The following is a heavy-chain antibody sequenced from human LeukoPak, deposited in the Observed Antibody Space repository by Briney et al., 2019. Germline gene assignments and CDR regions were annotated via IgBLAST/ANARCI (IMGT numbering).Heavy chain of an antibody. J-gene: IGHJ4*02. CDR2: INHSGST. V-gene: IGHV4-34*01. Sequence: SETLSLTCTVSGGSISSYYWSWIRQPPGKGLEWIGEINHSGSTNYNPSLKSRVTISVDTSKNQFSLKLSSVTAADTAVYYCARDYDSSGYFDYWGQGTLVTVSS. CDR1: GGSISSYY. CDR3: ARDYDSSGYFDY. D-gene: IGHD3-22*01.